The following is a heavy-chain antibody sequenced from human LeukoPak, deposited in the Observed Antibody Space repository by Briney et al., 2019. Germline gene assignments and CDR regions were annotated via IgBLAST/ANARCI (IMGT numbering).Heavy chain of an antibody. CDR1: GYSFTSYW. Sequence: GESLKISCKGSGYSFTSYWIGWVRRMPGKGLEWMGIIYPGDSDTRYSPSFQGQVTISADQSISTAYLQWSSLKASDTAMFSXXXXXXXXXXXXYSSWYYYGMDVWGQGTTVTVSS. CDR2: IYPGDSDT. J-gene: IGHJ6*02. D-gene: IGHD2-21*01. V-gene: IGHV5-51*01. CDR3: XXXXXXXXXXXYSSWYYYGMDV.